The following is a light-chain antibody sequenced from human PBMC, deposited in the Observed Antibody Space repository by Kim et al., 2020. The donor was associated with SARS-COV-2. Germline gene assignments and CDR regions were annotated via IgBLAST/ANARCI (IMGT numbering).Light chain of an antibody. Sequence: PRSTVTLPCGPSTGAVSSAHHPYWLQQKPGPAPLTMFYDTRNKHSGPPARLSGSLLGGKSALTLSGALHEDEAEYYCLHYYGGYRIFGGGTQLTVL. CDR3: LHYYGGYRI. J-gene: IGLJ2*01. V-gene: IGLV7-46*01. CDR1: TGAVSSAHH. CDR2: DTR.